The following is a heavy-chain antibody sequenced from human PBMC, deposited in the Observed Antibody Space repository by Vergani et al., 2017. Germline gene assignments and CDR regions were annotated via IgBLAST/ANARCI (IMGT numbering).Heavy chain of an antibody. V-gene: IGHV3-48*03. Sequence: EVQLVESGGGLVQPGGSLRLSCAASGFTFSSYEMNWVRQAPGKGLEWVSYISSSGSTIYYADSVKGRFTISGDNAKNSLYLQMNSLRAEDTAVYYCARGGLGYCSSTSCYSFMVYWGQGTLVTVSS. CDR1: GFTFSSYE. CDR2: ISSSGSTI. J-gene: IGHJ4*02. D-gene: IGHD2-2*02. CDR3: ARGGLGYCSSTSCYSFMVY.